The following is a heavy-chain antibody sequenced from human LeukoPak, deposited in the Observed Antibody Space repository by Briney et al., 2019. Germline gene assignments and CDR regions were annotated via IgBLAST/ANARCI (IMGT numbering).Heavy chain of an antibody. CDR1: GFTFSSYA. CDR3: AKPLWSGEIGVSEFDY. V-gene: IGHV3-23*01. J-gene: IGHJ4*02. Sequence: GGSLRLSCAASGFTFSSYAMSWVRQAPGKGLEWVSAISGSGGSTYYADSVKGRFTISRDNSKNPLYLQMNSLRAEDTAVYYCAKPLWSGEIGVSEFDYWGQGTLVTVSS. CDR2: ISGSGGST. D-gene: IGHD3-10*01.